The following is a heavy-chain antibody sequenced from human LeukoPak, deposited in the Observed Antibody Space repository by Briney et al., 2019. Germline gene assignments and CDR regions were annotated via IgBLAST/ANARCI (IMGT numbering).Heavy chain of an antibody. J-gene: IGHJ3*02. CDR3: ARATQGTGYDAFDI. V-gene: IGHV4-59*01. CDR1: GGSISSYS. D-gene: IGHD1-1*01. CDR2: IYYSGST. Sequence: SETLSLTCTVSGGSISSYSWSWLRQPPGKGLASVGYIYYSGSTNYIPSLKSRVTISVDTSKNQFSLKLSSVTAADTAVYYCARATQGTGYDAFDIWGQGTMVTVSS.